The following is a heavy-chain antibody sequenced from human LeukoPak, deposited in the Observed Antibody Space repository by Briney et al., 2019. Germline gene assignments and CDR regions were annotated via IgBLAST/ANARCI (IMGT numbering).Heavy chain of an antibody. D-gene: IGHD5-12*01. CDR2: ISYDGSNK. Sequence: PGGSLRLSCAASGFTFSSYAMHWVRQAPGKGLEWVAVISYDGSNKYYADSVKGRFIISRDNAKNSLHLQMSSLRVEDTAVYYCMDLGHSDWGQGTLVTVSS. CDR3: MDLGHSD. CDR1: GFTFSSYA. J-gene: IGHJ4*02. V-gene: IGHV3-30*04.